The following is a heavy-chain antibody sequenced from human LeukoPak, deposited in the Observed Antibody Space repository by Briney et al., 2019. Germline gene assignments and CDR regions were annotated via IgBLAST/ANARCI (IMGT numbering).Heavy chain of an antibody. CDR3: ARVLLWSYGMDV. D-gene: IGHD3-10*01. V-gene: IGHV4-30-2*01. CDR1: GGSISSGGYS. CDR2: IYHSGST. J-gene: IGHJ6*02. Sequence: SETLSLTCAVSGGSISSGGYSWSWIRQPPGKGLEWIGYIYHSGSTYYNPSLKSRVTISVDRSKNQFSLKLSSVTAADTAVYYCARVLLWSYGMDVWGQGTTVTVSS.